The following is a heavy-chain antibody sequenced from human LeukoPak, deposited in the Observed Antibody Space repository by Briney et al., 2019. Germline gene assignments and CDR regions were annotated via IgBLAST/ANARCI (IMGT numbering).Heavy chain of an antibody. Sequence: PSETLSLTCTVSGGSISSSSYYWGRIRQPPGKGLEWIGSIYYSGSTYYNPSLKSRVTISVDTSKNQFSLKVTSVTAADTAVYYCVRHGGGYCSGGSSYVDYWGQGTLVTVSS. CDR1: GGSISSSSYY. D-gene: IGHD2-15*01. CDR2: IYYSGST. V-gene: IGHV4-39*01. CDR3: VRHGGGYCSGGSSYVDY. J-gene: IGHJ4*02.